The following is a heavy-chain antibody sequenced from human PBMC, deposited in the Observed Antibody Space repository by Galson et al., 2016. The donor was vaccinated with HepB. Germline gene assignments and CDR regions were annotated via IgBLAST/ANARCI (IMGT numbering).Heavy chain of an antibody. J-gene: IGHJ6*04. D-gene: IGHD4-17*01. Sequence: SLRLSCAASGFTLSSSAVTWVRQAPGRGLEWVSAITETGAFAYYADSVRGRLTPSTETSKNTVYLQMNYLKADDTALYYCGRDYPTLTDRYPYHVDVWGKGTAVTVSS. CDR3: GRDYPTLTDRYPYHVDV. V-gene: IGHV3-23*01. CDR1: GFTLSSSA. CDR2: ITETGAFA.